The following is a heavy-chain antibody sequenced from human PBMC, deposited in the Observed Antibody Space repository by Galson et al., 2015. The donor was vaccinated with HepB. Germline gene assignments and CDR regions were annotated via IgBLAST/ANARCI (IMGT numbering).Heavy chain of an antibody. J-gene: IGHJ6*04. Sequence: SETLSLTCTVSGGSISSCYWSWIRQPPGKGLEWIGYIYYSGSTNYNPSLKSRVTISVDKSKNQFSLKLSSVTAADTAVYYCARDKGITIFGVWDVWGKGTTVTVSS. D-gene: IGHD3-3*01. CDR3: ARDKGITIFGVWDV. CDR1: GGSISSCY. CDR2: IYYSGST. V-gene: IGHV4-59*12.